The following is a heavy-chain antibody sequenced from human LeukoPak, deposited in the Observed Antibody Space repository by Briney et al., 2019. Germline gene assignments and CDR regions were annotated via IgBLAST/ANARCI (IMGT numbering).Heavy chain of an antibody. J-gene: IGHJ4*02. V-gene: IGHV3-23*01. CDR1: GFTLSNYA. Sequence: PGGSLRLSCAASGFTLSNYAMTWVRHAPGKGLEWVSSITGSGALTYYADSVKGRFTISKDNAMDTVFLQMNSLRVDDTAVYYCAKDRVDGSGSQFDSWGQGSLVTVSS. CDR2: ITGSGALT. CDR3: AKDRVDGSGSQFDS. D-gene: IGHD3-10*01.